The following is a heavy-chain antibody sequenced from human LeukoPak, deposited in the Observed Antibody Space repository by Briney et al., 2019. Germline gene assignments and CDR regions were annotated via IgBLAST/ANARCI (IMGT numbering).Heavy chain of an antibody. CDR2: ISAYNGNT. D-gene: IGHD3-22*01. Sequence: GASVKVSCKASGYTFTSYGISWVRQAPGQGLEWMGWISAYNGNTNYAQKLQGRVTMTTDTSTSTAYMELRSLRSEDTAVYYCATDSPLGYYYDSSGYNYDAFDIWGQGTMVTVSS. CDR1: GYTFTSYG. V-gene: IGHV1-18*01. CDR3: ATDSPLGYYYDSSGYNYDAFDI. J-gene: IGHJ3*02.